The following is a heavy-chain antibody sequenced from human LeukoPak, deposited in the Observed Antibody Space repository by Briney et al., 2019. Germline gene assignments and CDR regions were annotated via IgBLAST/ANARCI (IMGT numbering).Heavy chain of an antibody. V-gene: IGHV3-48*04. D-gene: IGHD1-26*01. CDR1: GFTFSSYS. Sequence: GGSLRLSCAASGFTFSSYSMNWVRQAPGKGLEWVSYISSSSSTIYYADSVKGRFTISRDNAKDSLYLQMNSLRAEDTAVYYCARVEGATSVDYWGQGTLVTVSS. CDR3: ARVEGATSVDY. J-gene: IGHJ4*02. CDR2: ISSSSSTI.